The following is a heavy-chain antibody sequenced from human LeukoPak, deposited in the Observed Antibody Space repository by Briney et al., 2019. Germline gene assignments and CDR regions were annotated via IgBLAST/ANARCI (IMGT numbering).Heavy chain of an antibody. D-gene: IGHD6-13*01. CDR2: IYYSGST. CDR3: ASSLAAAGTDY. CDR1: GGSISSYY. Sequence: PSETLSLTCTVSGGSISSYYWSWIRQPPGKGLEWIGYIYYSGSTNYNPSLKSRVTISVDTSKNQFSLKLSSVTAADTAVYYCASSLAAAGTDYWGQGTLVTVSS. J-gene: IGHJ4*02. V-gene: IGHV4-59*08.